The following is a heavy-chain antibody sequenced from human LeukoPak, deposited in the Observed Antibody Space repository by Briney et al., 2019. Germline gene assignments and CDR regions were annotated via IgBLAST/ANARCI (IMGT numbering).Heavy chain of an antibody. J-gene: IGHJ3*02. CDR2: IYSGGST. D-gene: IGHD2-15*01. CDR3: ASQVVVAATVAFDI. V-gene: IGHV3-53*01. CDR1: GFTVSSNY. Sequence: HTGGSLRLSCAASGFTVSSNYMSWVRQAPGKGLEWVSVIYSGGSTYYADSVKGRFTISRDNSKNTLYLQTNSLRAEDTAVYYCASQVVVAATVAFDIWGQGTMVTVSS.